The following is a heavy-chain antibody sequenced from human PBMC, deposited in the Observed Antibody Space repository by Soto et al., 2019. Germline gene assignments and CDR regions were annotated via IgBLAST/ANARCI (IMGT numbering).Heavy chain of an antibody. Sequence: QMQLVQSGPEVKKPGTSVKVSCKASGFTFTSSAVQWVRQARGQRLEWIGWIVVGSGNTNYAQKFQERVTITRDMSTSKSYMDLSRRRSEDTAVYYCAAKMRAGIDYWGQVTLVTVSS. CDR3: AAKMRAGIDY. CDR1: GFTFTSSA. CDR2: IVVGSGNT. J-gene: IGHJ4*02. V-gene: IGHV1-58*01.